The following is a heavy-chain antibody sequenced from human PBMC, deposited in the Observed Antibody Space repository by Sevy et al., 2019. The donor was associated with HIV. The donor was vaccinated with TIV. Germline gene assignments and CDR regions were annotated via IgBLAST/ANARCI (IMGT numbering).Heavy chain of an antibody. CDR2: ISAYTGDT. CDR1: GYSFNMYG. V-gene: IGHV1-18*01. CDR3: ARHRPQGVVIIPGSGYHYGADF. D-gene: IGHD3-3*01. Sequence: ASVKVSCKTSGYSFNMYGISWVRHAPGQGLEWMGWISAYTGDTDYRQMFRGRVTMTTDASTNTAYMELRRLTSDDTAVDYCARHRPQGVVIIPGSGYHYGADFWGQGTMVTVPS. J-gene: IGHJ6*02.